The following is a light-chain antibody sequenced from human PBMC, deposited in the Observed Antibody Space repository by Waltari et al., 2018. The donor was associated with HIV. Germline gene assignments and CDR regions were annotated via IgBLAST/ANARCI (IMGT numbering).Light chain of an antibody. CDR1: LGIDNS. CDR2: ATS. CDR3: QQYFNIPLT. Sequence: DIQMTQSPSSLSASVRDRVTITCRASLGIDNSLAWYQQKPGKAPKLLLYATSRLESGVPSRFSGSGSGTDYTLTISSLQPDDFATYYCQQYFNIPLTFGGGTKVEIK. J-gene: IGKJ4*01. V-gene: IGKV1-NL1*01.